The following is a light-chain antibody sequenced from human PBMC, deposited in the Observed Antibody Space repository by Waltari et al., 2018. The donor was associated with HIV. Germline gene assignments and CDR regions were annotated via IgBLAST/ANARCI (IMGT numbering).Light chain of an antibody. V-gene: IGLV2-8*01. Sequence: QSALTQPPSASGSPGQSVTISCTGSSSDIGGYDFVSWFQQHPGKAPKLVIYVVYTRPSGVPDRFPGSKSGNTASLTVSGLQAEDEAYYHCSSYAGNYNLVFGGGTKLTVL. J-gene: IGLJ3*02. CDR1: SSDIGGYDF. CDR2: VVY. CDR3: SSYAGNYNLV.